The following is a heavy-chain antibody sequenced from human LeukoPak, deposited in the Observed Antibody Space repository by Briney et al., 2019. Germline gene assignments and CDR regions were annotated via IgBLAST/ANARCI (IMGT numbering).Heavy chain of an antibody. Sequence: GGSVRLSCAASGFTFSSYYMHWVRQAPGKGLEWVAFIRYDGSNKYYADSVKGRFTISRDNSKNTLYLQMNSLRAEDTAVYYCAKFLAAAGISPFDYWGQGTLVTVSS. CDR3: AKFLAAAGISPFDY. J-gene: IGHJ4*02. V-gene: IGHV3-30*02. D-gene: IGHD6-13*01. CDR2: IRYDGSNK. CDR1: GFTFSSYY.